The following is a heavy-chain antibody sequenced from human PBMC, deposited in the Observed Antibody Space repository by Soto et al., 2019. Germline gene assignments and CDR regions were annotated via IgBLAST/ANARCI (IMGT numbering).Heavy chain of an antibody. Sequence: PSETLSLTCTVSGISAITSDYYFFCVRQPPGNGLDWIGNIYYSGSTFYNPSLRSRVTLSVDTSKNQFSLRLNSVTAADTAVYFCAGFVVPASRNSDFDYWGQGTLVTVSS. J-gene: IGHJ4*02. CDR2: IYYSGST. CDR1: GISAITSDYY. D-gene: IGHD2-15*01. CDR3: AGFVVPASRNSDFDY. V-gene: IGHV4-39*01.